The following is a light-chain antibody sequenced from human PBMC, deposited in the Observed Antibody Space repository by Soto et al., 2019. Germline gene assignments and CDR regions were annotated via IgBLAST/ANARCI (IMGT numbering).Light chain of an antibody. V-gene: IGKV3D-15*01. CDR2: GAS. CDR1: QSVSSN. J-gene: IGKJ4*01. Sequence: EIVMTQSPATLSVSPGERATLSCRASQSVSSNLAWYQQKLGQAPRLLIYGASTRATGIPARFSGSGSGTEFTLTISSLQSEDFATYYCQQYKTSLLTFGGGTKVEIK. CDR3: QQYKTSLLT.